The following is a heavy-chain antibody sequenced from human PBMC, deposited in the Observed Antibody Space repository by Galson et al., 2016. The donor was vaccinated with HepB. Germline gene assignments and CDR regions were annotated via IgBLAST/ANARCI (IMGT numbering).Heavy chain of an antibody. J-gene: IGHJ4*02. CDR3: TTAQISSWYLWVGPSGGKFDY. Sequence: SLRLSCAASGFTFRNAWMSWVRQAPGKGLEWVGRIKSKTDGGTTDYAAPVKGRFTISRDDSKNTLYLQMNSLKTEDTAVYYCTTAQISSWYLWVGPSGGKFDYWGQGTLATVSS. V-gene: IGHV3-15*01. D-gene: IGHD6-13*01. CDR2: IKSKTDGGTT. CDR1: GFTFRNAW.